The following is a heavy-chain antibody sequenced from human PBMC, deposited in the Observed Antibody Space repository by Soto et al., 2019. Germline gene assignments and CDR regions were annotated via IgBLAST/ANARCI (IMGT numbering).Heavy chain of an antibody. V-gene: IGHV4-30-2*01. Sequence: PSETLSLTCIVSCDSITSGDYSWSWVRQPPGKDLEWLGYIYRIVTTYYNPSLESRVSISLDRSRNQFSLQLKSVTAADTAVYYGHEGIFRDYFDPGGQGSLVTVSS. D-gene: IGHD3-3*01. CDR3: HEGIFRDYFDP. CDR2: IYRIVTT. CDR1: CDSITSGDYS. J-gene: IGHJ4*02.